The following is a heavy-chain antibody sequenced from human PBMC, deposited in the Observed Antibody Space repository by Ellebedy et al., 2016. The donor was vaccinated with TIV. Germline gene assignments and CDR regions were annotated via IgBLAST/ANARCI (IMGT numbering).Heavy chain of an antibody. J-gene: IGHJ4*02. Sequence: GESLKISCAASGFTVSSNYMTWVRQAPGKGLEWVSVIYSGGSTYYADSVKGRFTISRDNSKNMLYLQMNSLRAEDTAVYYCARDPYGGNLLVYWGQGTLVTVSS. CDR2: IYSGGST. CDR1: GFTVSSNY. D-gene: IGHD4-23*01. CDR3: ARDPYGGNLLVY. V-gene: IGHV3-53*01.